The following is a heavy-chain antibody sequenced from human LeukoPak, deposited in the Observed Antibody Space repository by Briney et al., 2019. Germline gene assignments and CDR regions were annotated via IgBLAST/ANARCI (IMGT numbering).Heavy chain of an antibody. CDR1: GGSISSYY. J-gene: IGHJ5*02. V-gene: IGHV4-59*01. CDR3: ARYNWNYRDSNWFDP. CDR2: IYYSGGT. Sequence: SETLSLTCTVSGGSISSYYWSWIRQPPGKGLEWIGYIYYSGGTNYNPSLKSRVTISVDTSKNQFSLKLSSVTAADTAVYYCARYNWNYRDSNWFDPWGQGTLVTVSS. D-gene: IGHD1-7*01.